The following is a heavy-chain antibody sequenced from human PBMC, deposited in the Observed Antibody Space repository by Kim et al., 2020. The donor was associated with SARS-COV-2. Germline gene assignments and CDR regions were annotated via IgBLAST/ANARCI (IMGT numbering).Heavy chain of an antibody. J-gene: IGHJ5*02. D-gene: IGHD1-7*01. CDR2: INHSGST. Sequence: SETLSLTCAVYGGSFSGYYWSWIRQPPGKGLEWIGEINHSGSTNYNPSLKSRVTISVDTSKNQFSLKLSSVTAADTAVYYCARFLRNYFNWFDPWGQGTLVTVSS. CDR3: ARFLRNYFNWFDP. V-gene: IGHV4-34*01. CDR1: GGSFSGYY.